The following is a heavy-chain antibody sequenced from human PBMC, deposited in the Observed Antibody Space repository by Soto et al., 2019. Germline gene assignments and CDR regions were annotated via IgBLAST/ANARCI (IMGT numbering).Heavy chain of an antibody. CDR3: ARDTYGDYSFDY. J-gene: IGHJ4*02. CDR2: ISSSSTI. Sequence: PGGSLRLSCAASGFTFTSYSMNWVPQAPGKGLEWVSYISSSSTIYYADSVKGRFTISRDNAKNSLFLQMNSLRDEDTAVYYCARDTYGDYSFDYWGQGALVTVSS. V-gene: IGHV3-48*02. CDR1: GFTFTSYS. D-gene: IGHD4-17*01.